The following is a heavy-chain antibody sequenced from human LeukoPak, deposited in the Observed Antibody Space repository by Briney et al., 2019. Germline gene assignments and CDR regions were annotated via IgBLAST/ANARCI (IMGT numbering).Heavy chain of an antibody. D-gene: IGHD4-23*01. Sequence: GGSLRLSCAASGFTFSSYSMNWVRQAPGKGLEWVGRIKSKTDGGTTDYAAHVKGRFTISRDDSKNTLYLQMNSLKTEDTAVYYCTTDLVSWIPFDYWGQGTLVTVSS. V-gene: IGHV3-15*01. CDR2: IKSKTDGGTT. CDR1: GFTFSSYS. CDR3: TTDLVSWIPFDY. J-gene: IGHJ4*02.